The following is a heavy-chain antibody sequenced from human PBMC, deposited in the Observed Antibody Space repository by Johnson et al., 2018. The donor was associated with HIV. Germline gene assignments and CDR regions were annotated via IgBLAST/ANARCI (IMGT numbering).Heavy chain of an antibody. CDR3: TTEWLRADDAFDI. Sequence: VQLVESGGGLVKPGGSLRLSCAASGFTFSDYYMSWIRQAPGKGLEWVSYISSSGSTIYIADSVKGRLTISRDNAKNSLYLQMNSLRAEDTAVYYCTTEWLRADDAFDIWGQGTMVTVSS. CDR2: ISSSGSTI. V-gene: IGHV3-11*04. CDR1: GFTFSDYY. D-gene: IGHD5-12*01. J-gene: IGHJ3*02.